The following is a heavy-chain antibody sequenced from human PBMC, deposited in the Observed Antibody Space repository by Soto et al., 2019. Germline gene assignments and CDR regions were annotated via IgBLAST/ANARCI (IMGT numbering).Heavy chain of an antibody. CDR3: ARPKYVDTAMVSYMAA. J-gene: IGHJ6*02. Sequence: GESLKISCKGSGYSFTSYWISWVRQMPGKGLEWMGRIDPSDSYTNYSPSIQGHVTISVDKSINTAYLQWSSLKASDTAMYYCARPKYVDTAMVSYMAAWGQGTTVTVYS. D-gene: IGHD5-18*01. CDR1: GYSFTSYW. V-gene: IGHV5-10-1*01. CDR2: IDPSDSYT.